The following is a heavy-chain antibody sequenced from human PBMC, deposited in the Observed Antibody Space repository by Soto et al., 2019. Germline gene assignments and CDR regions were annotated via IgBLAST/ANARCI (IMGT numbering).Heavy chain of an antibody. CDR1: GFTFSSFE. CDR2: IGISGTTK. D-gene: IGHD6-13*01. CDR3: VRETAAGALDY. V-gene: IGHV3-48*03. Sequence: EVQLVEAGGGLAQPGGSLRLSCATSGFTFSSFERNWVRQAPGKGRSWLSFIGISGTTKYYADSVKGRFTISRDNAENSLYLHLNSLRAEDSAIYYCVRETAAGALDYWGQGTLVTVAS. J-gene: IGHJ4*02.